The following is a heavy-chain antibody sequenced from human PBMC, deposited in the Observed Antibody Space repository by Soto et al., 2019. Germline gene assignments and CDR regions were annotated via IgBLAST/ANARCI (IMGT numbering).Heavy chain of an antibody. Sequence: GGSLRLSCAASGFSFSTYGMHWVRQAPGKGLEWVAFISNDGSNKYYADSVKGRFTISRDNSKNTAYLQMDSLRVEDTAVYYCVRDNIVGKYFFDHWGQGALVTVSS. CDR2: ISNDGSNK. J-gene: IGHJ4*02. V-gene: IGHV3-30*03. CDR3: VRDNIVGKYFFDH. CDR1: GFSFSTYG. D-gene: IGHD1-26*01.